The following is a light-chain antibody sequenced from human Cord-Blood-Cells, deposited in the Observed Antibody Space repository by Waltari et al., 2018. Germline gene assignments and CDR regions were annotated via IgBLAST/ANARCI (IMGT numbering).Light chain of an antibody. CDR2: DVS. J-gene: IGLJ2*01. V-gene: IGLV2-14*01. CDR1: TSDVGGYNS. Sequence: QSALTQPASVSGSPRQSITISCTGTTSDVGGYNSVSWYQQPPGKAPKLMIYDVSNRPSGVSNRFSGSKSGNTASLTISGLQAEDEADYYCSSYTSSSTLVFGGGTKLTVL. CDR3: SSYTSSSTLV.